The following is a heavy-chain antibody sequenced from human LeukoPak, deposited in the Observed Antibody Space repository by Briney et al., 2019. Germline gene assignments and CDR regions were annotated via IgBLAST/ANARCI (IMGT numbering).Heavy chain of an antibody. CDR3: ARDGLLGIAAREANAFDI. V-gene: IGHV1-18*01. D-gene: IGHD6-6*01. CDR1: GYTFTSYG. Sequence: GASVKVSCKASGYTFTSYGISWVRQAPGQGLEWMGWISAYNGNTNYAQKLQGRVTMTTDTSTSTAYMELRSLRSDDTAAYYCARDGLLGIAAREANAFDIWGQGTMVTVSS. CDR2: ISAYNGNT. J-gene: IGHJ3*02.